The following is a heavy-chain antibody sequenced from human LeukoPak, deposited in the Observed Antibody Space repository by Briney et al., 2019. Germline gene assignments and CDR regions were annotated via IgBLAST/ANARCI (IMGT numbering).Heavy chain of an antibody. J-gene: IGHJ6*02. CDR2: IYNSGST. Sequence: TSETLSLTSAAAGGSISSNNWWSWVRQTPGKGLEWIGEIYNSGSTNYNPSLKSRVTISVDKSKNQFSLRLSSVTAADTALYYCARDLKGYEILTGYYAYGMDVWGQGTTVTVSS. CDR1: GGSISSNNW. D-gene: IGHD3-9*01. CDR3: ARDLKGYEILTGYYAYGMDV. V-gene: IGHV4-4*02.